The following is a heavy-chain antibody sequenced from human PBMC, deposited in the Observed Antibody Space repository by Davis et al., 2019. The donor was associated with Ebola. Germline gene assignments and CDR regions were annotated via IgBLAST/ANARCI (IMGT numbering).Heavy chain of an antibody. CDR2: ISAYNGKT. CDR1: GYIFTSYG. D-gene: IGHD3-3*01. V-gene: IGHV1-18*01. Sequence: ASVKVSCKASGYIFTSYGVNWVRQAAGQGLEWMGWISAYNGKTNYAQKLQGRVTMTTDTSTYTAFMELRSLRSDDTAVYFCARDHGDAWSGYFRGQKGAEVFDIWGQGTMVTVSS. CDR3: ARDHGDAWSGYFRGQKGAEVFDI. J-gene: IGHJ3*02.